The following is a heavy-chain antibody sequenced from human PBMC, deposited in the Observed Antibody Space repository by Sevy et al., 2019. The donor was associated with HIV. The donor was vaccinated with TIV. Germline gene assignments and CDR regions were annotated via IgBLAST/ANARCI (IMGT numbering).Heavy chain of an antibody. CDR1: GFTFGDSY. D-gene: IGHD5-18*01. Sequence: GGSLRLSCAASGFTFGDSYMSWFRQAPGKGLEWVSYISSGGTIIYYADSVKGRFTISRDNAKNSLYLQMNSLRAEDTAVYYCARARYNYGSFYFDYWGQGTLVTVSS. CDR2: ISSGGTII. V-gene: IGHV3-11*01. J-gene: IGHJ4*02. CDR3: ARARYNYGSFYFDY.